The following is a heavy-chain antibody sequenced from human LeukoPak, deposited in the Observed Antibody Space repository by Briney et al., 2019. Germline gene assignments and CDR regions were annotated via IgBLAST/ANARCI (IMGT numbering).Heavy chain of an antibody. D-gene: IGHD1-20*01. Sequence: GGSLRLSCAASGFTFSSYAMHWVRQAPGKGLEWVAVISYDGSNKYYADSVKGRFTISRDNSKNTLYLQMNSLKTEDTAVYYCATARDNWNSEPYFDYWGQGTLVTVSS. V-gene: IGHV3-30-3*01. J-gene: IGHJ4*02. CDR3: ATARDNWNSEPYFDY. CDR1: GFTFSSYA. CDR2: ISYDGSNK.